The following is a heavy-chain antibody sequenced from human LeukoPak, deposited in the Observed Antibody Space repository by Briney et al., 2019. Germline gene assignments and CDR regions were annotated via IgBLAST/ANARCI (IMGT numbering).Heavy chain of an antibody. CDR2: ISSSSSYI. CDR1: GFTISSYS. J-gene: IGHJ4*02. Sequence: GGSLRLCCAASGFTISSYSMNWVRQAPEKGQGWVSSISSSSSYIYYADSVKGRFTISRDNAKNSLYLQMNSQGAEDTAVYYCARDRRDCSSTSCRDYWGQGTLVTVSS. CDR3: ARDRRDCSSTSCRDY. D-gene: IGHD2-2*01. V-gene: IGHV3-21*01.